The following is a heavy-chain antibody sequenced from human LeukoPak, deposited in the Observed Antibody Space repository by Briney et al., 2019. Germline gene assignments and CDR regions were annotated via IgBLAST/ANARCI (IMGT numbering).Heavy chain of an antibody. J-gene: IGHJ6*02. CDR3: ARGTRGVGMDV. V-gene: IGHV4-59*01. CDR1: GGSISSYY. CDR2: IYYSGST. Sequence: SETLSLTCTVSGGSISSYYWSWIRQPPGKGLEWIGYIYYSGSTNYNPSLKSRVTISVDTSKNQFSLKLSSVTAADTAVYYCARGTRGVGMDVWGQGTTVTVSS. D-gene: IGHD1-7*01.